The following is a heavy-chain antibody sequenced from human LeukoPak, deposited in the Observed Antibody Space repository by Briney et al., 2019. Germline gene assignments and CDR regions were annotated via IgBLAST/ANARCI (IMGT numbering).Heavy chain of an antibody. CDR1: GGTFSSYT. V-gene: IGHV1-69*02. CDR2: INPILGIA. Sequence: SVKVSCKASGGTFSSYTISWVRQAPGQGLEWMGRINPILGIANYAQKFQGRVTITADKSTSTAYMELSSLRSEDTAVYYCARVSSDSRGWYAFDYWGQGILVTVSS. CDR3: ARVSSDSRGWYAFDY. D-gene: IGHD6-19*01. J-gene: IGHJ4*02.